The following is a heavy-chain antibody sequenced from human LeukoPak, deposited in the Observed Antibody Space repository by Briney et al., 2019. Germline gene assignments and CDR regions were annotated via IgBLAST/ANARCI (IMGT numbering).Heavy chain of an antibody. J-gene: IGHJ4*02. CDR1: GGSISGYF. CDR2: IYYNGST. V-gene: IGHV4-59*12. Sequence: SETLSLTCTVSGGSISGYFWSWIRQPPGKGLEWIGFIYYNGSTNYNPSLESRLTMSVDTSQNQFSLKLTSLTAADTAVYYCARGFSGSRYFDYWGQGTLVTVSS. D-gene: IGHD1-26*01. CDR3: ARGFSGSRYFDY.